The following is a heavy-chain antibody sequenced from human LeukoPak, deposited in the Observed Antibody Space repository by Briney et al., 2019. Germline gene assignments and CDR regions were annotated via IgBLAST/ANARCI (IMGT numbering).Heavy chain of an antibody. CDR3: ARVYGSRSYYNIQQPPGSFDI. D-gene: IGHD3-10*01. V-gene: IGHV4-39*07. Sequence: SETLTLTCTVSGGSISSSSYYWGWIRQPPGKGLEWIGSIYYSGSTYYNPSLKSRVTISVDTSKNQFSLKLSSVTAADTAVYYCARVYGSRSYYNIQQPPGSFDIWGQGTMVTVSS. CDR1: GGSISSSSYY. CDR2: IYYSGST. J-gene: IGHJ3*02.